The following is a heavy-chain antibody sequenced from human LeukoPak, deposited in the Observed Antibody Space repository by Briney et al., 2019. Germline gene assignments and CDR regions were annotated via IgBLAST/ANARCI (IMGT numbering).Heavy chain of an antibody. CDR2: ISAYNGNT. Sequence: GASVKVSCKASGYTFTSYVISWVGQAPGHGLEWMGWISAYNGNTNYAQKLQGRVTMTTETSTSTAYMELRSLRSDDTAVYYCARDNSGGVLLWFGELPAVGVYYYGMDVWGQGTTVTVSS. J-gene: IGHJ6*02. V-gene: IGHV1-18*01. CDR1: GYTFTSYV. CDR3: ARDNSGGVLLWFGELPAVGVYYYGMDV. D-gene: IGHD3-10*01.